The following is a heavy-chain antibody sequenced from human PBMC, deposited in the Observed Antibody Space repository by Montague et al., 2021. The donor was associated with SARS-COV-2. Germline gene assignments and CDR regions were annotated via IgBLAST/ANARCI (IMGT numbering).Heavy chain of an antibody. D-gene: IGHD2-2*01. J-gene: IGHJ6*02. Sequence: SETLSLTCAGYGGSFSGYYWSWIRQPPGKGLESIGEINHSGSTNYNPSLKSRVTISVDTSKNQFSLKLSSVTAADTAVYYCTREGYQVLWSDYYYYGMDVWGQGTTVTVSS. CDR2: INHSGST. V-gene: IGHV4-34*01. CDR3: TREGYQVLWSDYYYYGMDV. CDR1: GGSFSGYY.